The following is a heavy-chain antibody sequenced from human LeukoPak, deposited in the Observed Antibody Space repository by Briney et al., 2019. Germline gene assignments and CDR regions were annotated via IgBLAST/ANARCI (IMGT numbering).Heavy chain of an antibody. Sequence: PGGSLRLSCAASGFTFSSYEMNWVRQAPGKGLEWVPYISRSGSTINYADSVKGRFTSSRDNAKNSLYLQMNSLRAEDTAVYYCARDDVGSSSSYYGMDVWGQGTTVTVSS. CDR3: ARDDVGSSSSYYGMDV. CDR2: ISRSGSTI. D-gene: IGHD6-6*01. CDR1: GFTFSSYE. V-gene: IGHV3-48*03. J-gene: IGHJ6*02.